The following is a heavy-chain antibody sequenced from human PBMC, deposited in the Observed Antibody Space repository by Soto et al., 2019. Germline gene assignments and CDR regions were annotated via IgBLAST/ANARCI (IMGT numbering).Heavy chain of an antibody. CDR3: ARGVHYDSSGYYYFY. CDR1: GGTFSTYA. V-gene: IGHV1-69*13. D-gene: IGHD3-22*01. J-gene: IGHJ4*02. Sequence: VKVSCKASGGTFSTYAIDWVRQAPGQGLEWMGGIIPLFGTAKYAQNFQGRITITADESTNTAYMELRSLRSQDTAVYYCARGVHYDSSGYYYFYWGQGTLVTVSS. CDR2: IIPLFGTA.